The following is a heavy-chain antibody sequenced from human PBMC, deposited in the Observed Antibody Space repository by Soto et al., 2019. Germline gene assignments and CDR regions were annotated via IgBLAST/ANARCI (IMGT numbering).Heavy chain of an antibody. CDR2: ISGSGGST. Sequence: GGSLRLSCAASGFTFSSYAMSWVRQAPGKGLEWVSAISGSGGSTYYADSVKGRFTISRDNSKNTLYLQMNSLRAEDTAVYYCAKAIPSTIFGVAPPGWAFDYWGQGTLVTVSS. CDR3: AKAIPSTIFGVAPPGWAFDY. CDR1: GFTFSSYA. V-gene: IGHV3-23*01. D-gene: IGHD3-3*01. J-gene: IGHJ4*02.